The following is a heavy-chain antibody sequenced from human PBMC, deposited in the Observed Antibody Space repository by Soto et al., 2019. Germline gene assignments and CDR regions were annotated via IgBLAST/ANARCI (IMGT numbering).Heavy chain of an antibody. CDR1: GSTFSSYA. Sequence: GGSLRLSCAASGSTFSSYAMHWVRQAPGKGLEWVAVISYDGSNKYYADSVKGRFTISRDNSKNTLYLQMNSLRAEDTAVYYCARGQSSLTRFDYWGQGTLVTVSS. CDR2: ISYDGSNK. CDR3: ARGQSSLTRFDY. V-gene: IGHV3-30-3*01. J-gene: IGHJ4*02. D-gene: IGHD2-2*01.